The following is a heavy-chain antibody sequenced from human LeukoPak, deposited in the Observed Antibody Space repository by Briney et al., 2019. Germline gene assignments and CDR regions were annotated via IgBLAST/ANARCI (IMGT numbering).Heavy chain of an antibody. J-gene: IGHJ4*02. D-gene: IGHD1-26*01. CDR3: ARAGIVGAWFLVSPDY. CDR1: GYTFTTYY. Sequence: ASVKVSCKASGYTFTTYYVHWVRQAPGQGLEWMGIFNPSGGTTTYAQKFQGRVTMTRDTSTSTVYMELSSLRSEDTAMYYCARAGIVGAWFLVSPDYWGQGTLVTVSS. V-gene: IGHV1-46*01. CDR2: FNPSGGTT.